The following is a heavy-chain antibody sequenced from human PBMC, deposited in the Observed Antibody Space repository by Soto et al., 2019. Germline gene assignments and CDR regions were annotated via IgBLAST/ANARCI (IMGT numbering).Heavy chain of an antibody. V-gene: IGHV3-23*01. CDR3: AKDPGEEQWLVPVEYFQH. CDR2: ISGSGGST. Sequence: GGSLRLSCAASGFTFSSYAMSWVRQAPGKGLEWVSAISGSGGSTYYADSVKGRFTISRDNSKNTLYLQMNSLRAEDTAVYYCAKDPGEEQWLVPVEYFQHWGQGTLVTVSS. J-gene: IGHJ1*01. D-gene: IGHD6-19*01. CDR1: GFTFSSYA.